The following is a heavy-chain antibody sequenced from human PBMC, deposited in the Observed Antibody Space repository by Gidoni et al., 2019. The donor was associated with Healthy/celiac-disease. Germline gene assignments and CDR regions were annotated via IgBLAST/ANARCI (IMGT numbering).Heavy chain of an antibody. CDR2: IWYDGSNK. CDR1: GFTFSSYG. CDR3: ARTGIAVAWGYFDY. Sequence: QVQLVESGGGVVQPGRSLRLSCAASGFTFSSYGMHWVRQAPGKGLEWVAVIWYDGSNKYYADAVKGRFTISRDNSKNTLYLQMNSLRAEDTAVYYCARTGIAVAWGYFDYWGQGTLVTVSS. J-gene: IGHJ4*02. V-gene: IGHV3-33*01. D-gene: IGHD6-19*01.